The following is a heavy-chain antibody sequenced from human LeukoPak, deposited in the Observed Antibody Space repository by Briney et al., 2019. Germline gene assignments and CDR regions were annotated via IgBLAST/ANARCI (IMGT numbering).Heavy chain of an antibody. D-gene: IGHD2-2*02. CDR3: VSCSSTSCYRADWGYYFDY. CDR2: IRYDGSNK. Sequence: GGSLRLSCAVSGFTVSSNYMSWVRQAPGKGLEWVAFIRYDGSNKYYADSVKGRFTISRDNSKNTLYLQMNSLRAEDTAVYYCVSCSSTSCYRADWGYYFDYWGQGTLVTVSS. V-gene: IGHV3-30*02. CDR1: GFTVSSNY. J-gene: IGHJ4*02.